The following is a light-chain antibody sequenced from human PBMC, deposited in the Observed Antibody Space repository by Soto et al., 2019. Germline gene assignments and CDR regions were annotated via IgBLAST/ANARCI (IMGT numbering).Light chain of an antibody. CDR2: EVS. CDR3: SSYAGSNNKV. J-gene: IGLJ1*01. Sequence: QSALTQPPSASVSPGQSVTISCTGTSSDVGGYNYVSWYQQHPGKAPKLMIYEVSKRPSGVPDRFSGSKSGNTASLTVSGLQAEDEADYYCSSYAGSNNKVFGTGTKLTVL. CDR1: SSDVGGYNY. V-gene: IGLV2-8*01.